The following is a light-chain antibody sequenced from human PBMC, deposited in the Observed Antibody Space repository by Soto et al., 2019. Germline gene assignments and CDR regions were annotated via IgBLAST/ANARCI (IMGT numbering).Light chain of an antibody. CDR1: QSVSSY. V-gene: IGKV3-11*01. CDR3: QQRSNWPPRLT. J-gene: IGKJ4*01. Sequence: EIVLTQSPATLSSSPGERATLSCRASQSVSSYLAWYQQKPGQAPRLLIYDASNRATGIPARFSGSGSGTDLTLTISSLEPEDFAVYYCQQRSNWPPRLTFGGGTKVEIK. CDR2: DAS.